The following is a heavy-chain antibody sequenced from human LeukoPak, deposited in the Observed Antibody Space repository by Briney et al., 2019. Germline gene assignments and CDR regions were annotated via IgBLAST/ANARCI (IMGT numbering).Heavy chain of an antibody. CDR2: IYYRGST. CDR3: ARHSSQRPYYDYIWGSYRNHDAFDI. CDR1: GGSISSSSYY. V-gene: IGHV4-39*01. J-gene: IGHJ3*02. D-gene: IGHD3-16*02. Sequence: SETLSLTCTVSGGSISSSSYYWGWIRQPPGKGLEWIGSIYYRGSTYYNPSLKSRVTISVDTSKNQFSLKLSSVTAADTAVYYCARHSSQRPYYDYIWGSYRNHDAFDIWGQGTMVTVSS.